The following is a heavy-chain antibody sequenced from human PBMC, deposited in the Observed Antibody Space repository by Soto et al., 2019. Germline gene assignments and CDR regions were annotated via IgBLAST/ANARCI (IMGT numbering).Heavy chain of an antibody. CDR3: ARSSTGGYLLYNYFDP. CDR1: GFTFSTYG. Sequence: QLQLVESGGGVVQPGRSLRLSCAASGFTFSTYGMHWVRQAPGKGLEWVAIISYDGTNKYYADSVKGRFTISRDSSKNTLFLQMDSLRAEDTAVYYCARSSTGGYLLYNYFDPWGQGTLVTVSS. CDR2: ISYDGTNK. D-gene: IGHD3-22*01. J-gene: IGHJ5*02. V-gene: IGHV3-30*03.